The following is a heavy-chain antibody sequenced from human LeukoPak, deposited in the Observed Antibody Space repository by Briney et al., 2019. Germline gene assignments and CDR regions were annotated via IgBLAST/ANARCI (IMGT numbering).Heavy chain of an antibody. CDR2: IYHSGST. V-gene: IGHV4-34*01. CDR1: GGSFSGYY. J-gene: IGHJ5*02. Sequence: SETLSPTCAVYGGSFSGYYWTWIRQPPGKGLEWIGEIYHSGSTNYNPSLKSRVTISVDKSKNQFSLKLSSVTAADTAVYYCARDLSRFGELYHPWGQGTLVTVSS. D-gene: IGHD3-10*01. CDR3: ARDLSRFGELYHP.